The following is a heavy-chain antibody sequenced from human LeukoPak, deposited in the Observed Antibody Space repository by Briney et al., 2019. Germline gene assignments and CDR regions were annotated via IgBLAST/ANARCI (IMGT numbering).Heavy chain of an antibody. CDR1: GYTFTSYD. CDR2: MNPNSGNT. D-gene: IGHD2-2*01. Sequence: ASVKVSCKASGYTFTSYDINWVRQATGQGLEWMGWMNPNSGNTGYARKFQGRVTMTRNTSISTAYMELSSLRSEDTAVYYCARVSRLRRHIVVVPAAMQDSDYDSSGQPLAYWGQGTLVTVSS. V-gene: IGHV1-8*01. CDR3: ARVSRLRRHIVVVPAAMQDSDYDSSGQPLAY. J-gene: IGHJ4*02.